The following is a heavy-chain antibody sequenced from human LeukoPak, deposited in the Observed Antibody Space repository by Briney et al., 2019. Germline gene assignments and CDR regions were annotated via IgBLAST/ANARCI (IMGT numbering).Heavy chain of an antibody. CDR1: GFTFSNYW. J-gene: IGHJ6*02. Sequence: GGSLRLSRVASGFTFSNYWMLWVRQAPGKGLMWVSLISTDGKSTRYAESVKGRFTISRDNAENALYLQMDILRVEDTALYFCVRDYQFIQEVWGQGTTVTVSS. V-gene: IGHV3-74*01. CDR3: VRDYQFIQEV. CDR2: ISTDGKST. D-gene: IGHD2-2*01.